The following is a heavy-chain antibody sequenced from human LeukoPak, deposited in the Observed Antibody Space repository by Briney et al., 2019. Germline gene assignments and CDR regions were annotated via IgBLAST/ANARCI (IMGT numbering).Heavy chain of an antibody. D-gene: IGHD3-16*01. Sequence: PGGSLRLSCAASGFTVSSNYMSWVRQAPGKGLEWVSVIYSGGSTYYADSVKGRFTISRDNSKNTLYLQMNSLRAEDTAVYYCARDLGGWHPYWYFDLWGRGTLVTVSS. CDR2: IYSGGST. V-gene: IGHV3-53*01. CDR3: ARDLGGWHPYWYFDL. CDR1: GFTVSSNY. J-gene: IGHJ2*01.